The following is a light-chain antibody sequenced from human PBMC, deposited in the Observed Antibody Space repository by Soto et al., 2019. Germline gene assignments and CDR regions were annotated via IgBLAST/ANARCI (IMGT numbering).Light chain of an antibody. V-gene: IGKV3-15*01. CDR2: FAS. J-gene: IGKJ4*01. CDR3: QQYSAWPLT. Sequence: EIVMTQSPATLSVSPGEKATLSCMASQSLNNNLAWYQQKPGQGPRLLIYFASTRATGIPARFSGSGSGTEFSLTISSLQSEDFASYYCQQYSAWPLTFGGGTKVETK. CDR1: QSLNNN.